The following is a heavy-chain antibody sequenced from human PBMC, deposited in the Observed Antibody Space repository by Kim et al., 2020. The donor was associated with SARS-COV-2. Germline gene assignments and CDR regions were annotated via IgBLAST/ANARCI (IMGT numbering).Heavy chain of an antibody. J-gene: IGHJ4*02. V-gene: IGHV3-23*01. D-gene: IGHD6-19*01. CDR3: AKAPRLRAVAGIDY. Sequence: NSVKGRFTISRDNSKNTLYRQMNSLRAEDTAVYYCAKAPRLRAVAGIDYWGQGTLVTVSS.